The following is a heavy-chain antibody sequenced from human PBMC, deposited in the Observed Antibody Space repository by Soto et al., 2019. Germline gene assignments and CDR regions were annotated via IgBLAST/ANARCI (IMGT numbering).Heavy chain of an antibody. J-gene: IGHJ6*02. D-gene: IGHD2-2*02. CDR2: IYSSGST. Sequence: PSEPLSLTCTVSGGSLSSDTHYWRWLRQTPGKRLEWIGFIYSSGSTNYNPSLKSRVTMSVDTSKNQFSLKLRSVIVADTAVYHCARFVRSCSGTTCYTRADVWGQGTTVT. V-gene: IGHV4-61*01. CDR1: GGSLSSDTHY. CDR3: ARFVRSCSGTTCYTRADV.